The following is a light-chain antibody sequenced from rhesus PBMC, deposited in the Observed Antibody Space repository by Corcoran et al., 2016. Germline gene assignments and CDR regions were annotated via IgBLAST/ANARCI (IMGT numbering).Light chain of an antibody. CDR3: QQHNSYPLT. CDR2: DAS. V-gene: IGKV1-33*02. CDR1: QGISKD. J-gene: IGKJ4*01. Sequence: DIQMTQSPSSLSASVGDTVTITCQASQGISKDLAWYQQKPGKAPKLLIYDASNLQSGVPSRFRGSGSGTEVTLTISSLRPEDFATYYCQQHNSYPLTFGGGTKVELK.